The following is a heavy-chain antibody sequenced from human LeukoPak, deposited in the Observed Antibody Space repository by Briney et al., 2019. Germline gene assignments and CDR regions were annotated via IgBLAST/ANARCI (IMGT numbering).Heavy chain of an antibody. CDR2: FSASGNT. J-gene: IGHJ5*02. CDR3: ARDNRYCIGGYCSNWFDP. CDR1: GDSISSDDYY. Sequence: SETLSLTCTVAGDSISSDDYYWSWSRQPAGKGLERIGRFSASGNTNYNPSLKRRLTISVDTSQNQFSLKLTSVSATDTAVYYCARDNRYCIGGYCSNWFDPWGQGTLVTVSS. D-gene: IGHD2-15*01. V-gene: IGHV4-61*02.